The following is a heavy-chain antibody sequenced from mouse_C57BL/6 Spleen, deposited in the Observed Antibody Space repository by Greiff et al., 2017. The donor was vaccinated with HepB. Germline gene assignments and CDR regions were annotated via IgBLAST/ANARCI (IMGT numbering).Heavy chain of an antibody. V-gene: IGHV1-82*01. CDR1: GYAFSSSW. J-gene: IGHJ1*03. CDR2: IYPGDGDT. D-gene: IGHD2-3*01. CDR3: TSLIYDGCLYWYFDV. Sequence: QVQLQQSGPELVKPGASVKISCKASGYAFSSSWMNWVKQRPGKGLEWIGRIYPGDGDTNYNGKFKGKATLTADKSSSTAYMQLSSLTSEDSAVYFCTSLIYDGCLYWYFDVWGTGTTVTVSS.